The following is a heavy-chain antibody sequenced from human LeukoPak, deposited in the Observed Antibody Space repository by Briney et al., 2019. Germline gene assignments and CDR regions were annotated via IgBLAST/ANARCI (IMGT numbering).Heavy chain of an antibody. CDR1: GYTFTSYG. Sequence: ASVEVSCKASGYTFTSYGISWVRQAPGQGVEWMGWIRAYNGNTNYAQKLQGRVTMTRDTSISTAYMEVSRLRFDDTAVYYCARGDPYGSGSLTFDYWGQGTLVTASS. J-gene: IGHJ4*02. D-gene: IGHD3-10*01. CDR2: IRAYNGNT. V-gene: IGHV1-18*01. CDR3: ARGDPYGSGSLTFDY.